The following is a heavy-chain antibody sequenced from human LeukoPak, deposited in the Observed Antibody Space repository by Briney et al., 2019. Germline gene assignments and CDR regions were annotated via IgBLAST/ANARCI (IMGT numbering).Heavy chain of an antibody. D-gene: IGHD3-9*01. J-gene: IGHJ4*02. Sequence: GASVTVSCKPSGYTFTTYGLSWVRQARGQGLEWMGWISGHNGNTNYAHKFQGRVSMTTDTPTRTAYMELKSLRSDDTAVYYCVLGDILTGYWAEYFPYWGQGTLVTVSS. CDR3: VLGDILTGYWAEYFPY. V-gene: IGHV1-18*01. CDR1: GYTFTTYG. CDR2: ISGHNGNT.